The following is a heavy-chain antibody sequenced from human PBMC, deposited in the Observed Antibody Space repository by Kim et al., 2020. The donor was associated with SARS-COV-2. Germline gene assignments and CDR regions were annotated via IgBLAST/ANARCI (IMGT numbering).Heavy chain of an antibody. CDR3: ATVRRDTVTDYYYYYGMDV. Sequence: SVKVSCKASGGTFSSYAISWVRQAPGQGLEWMGGIIPIFGTANYAQKFQGRVTITADESTSTAYMELSSLRSEDTAVYYCATVRRDTVTDYYYYYGMDVWGQGTTVTVSS. D-gene: IGHD5-18*01. V-gene: IGHV1-69*13. CDR1: GGTFSSYA. CDR2: IIPIFGTA. J-gene: IGHJ6*02.